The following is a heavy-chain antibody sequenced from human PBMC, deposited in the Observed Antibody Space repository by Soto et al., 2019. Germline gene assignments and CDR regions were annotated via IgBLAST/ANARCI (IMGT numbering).Heavy chain of an antibody. J-gene: IGHJ6*02. CDR3: AAQYYDFWSGSSPDYYYGMDV. CDR1: GGSISSGDYY. Sequence: QVQLQESGPGLVKPSQTLSLTCTVSGGSISSGDYYWSWIRQPPGKGLEWIGYIYYSGSTYYNPSLKSRVTISVDTSKNQFSLKLSSVTAADTAVYYCAAQYYDFWSGSSPDYYYGMDVWGQGTTVTVSS. D-gene: IGHD3-3*01. V-gene: IGHV4-30-4*01. CDR2: IYYSGST.